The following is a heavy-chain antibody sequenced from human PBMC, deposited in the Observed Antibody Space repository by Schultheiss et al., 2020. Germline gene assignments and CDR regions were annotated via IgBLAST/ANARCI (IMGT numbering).Heavy chain of an antibody. V-gene: IGHV3-23*03. CDR1: GFTFSSYA. J-gene: IGHJ3*02. Sequence: GGSLRLSCAASGFTFSSYAMSWVRQAPGKGLEWVSVIYSCGSTYYADSVKGRFTISRDNAKNSLYLQMNSLRAEDTAVYYCAKDNPRRSVTTYWGAFDIWGQGTMVTVSS. CDR3: AKDNPRRSVTTYWGAFDI. CDR2: IYSCGST. D-gene: IGHD4-17*01.